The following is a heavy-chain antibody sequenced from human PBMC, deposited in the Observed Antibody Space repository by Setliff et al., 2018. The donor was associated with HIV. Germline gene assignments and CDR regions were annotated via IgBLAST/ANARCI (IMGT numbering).Heavy chain of an antibody. Sequence: GGSLRLSCEASGFSFQTYNMNWVRQAPGKGPESVASISGSGIYTYYADSLKGRITISRDNAKNSLDLQIDRLRAEDTAMYYCTRDPIEGSPDYFDYWGQGALVTVSS. CDR1: GFSFQTYN. CDR2: ISGSGIYT. J-gene: IGHJ4*02. D-gene: IGHD1-26*01. CDR3: TRDPIEGSPDYFDY. V-gene: IGHV3-21*01.